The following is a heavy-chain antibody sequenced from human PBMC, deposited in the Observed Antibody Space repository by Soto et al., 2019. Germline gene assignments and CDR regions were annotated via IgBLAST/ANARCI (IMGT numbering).Heavy chain of an antibody. Sequence: QAQVVQSGAEVRKPGSSVKLSCKASEGTFNSYAIAWVRQAPGQGLEWMGGIIPYYNTLNYAQKFQDRVTITADDSTNTVYMELSSLRSDDTAVYFFASGASRWYPYFFESWAQGTLVTVSS. V-gene: IGHV1-69*01. D-gene: IGHD6-13*01. J-gene: IGHJ4*02. CDR2: IIPYYNTL. CDR3: ASGASRWYPYFFES. CDR1: EGTFNSYA.